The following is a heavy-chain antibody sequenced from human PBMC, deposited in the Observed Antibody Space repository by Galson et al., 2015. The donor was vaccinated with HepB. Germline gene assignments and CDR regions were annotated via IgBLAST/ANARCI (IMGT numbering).Heavy chain of an antibody. CDR1: GGSISFYY. CDR3: ARAASLSGYDI. Sequence: SETLSLTCTVSGGSISFYYWSWIRQPPGKGLEWIGYIYYSGSTNYNPSLKSRVTISVDTSKSQFSLKLSSVTAADTAVYYCARAASLSGYDIWGQGTLVTVSS. V-gene: IGHV4-59*01. J-gene: IGHJ4*02. D-gene: IGHD5-12*01. CDR2: IYYSGST.